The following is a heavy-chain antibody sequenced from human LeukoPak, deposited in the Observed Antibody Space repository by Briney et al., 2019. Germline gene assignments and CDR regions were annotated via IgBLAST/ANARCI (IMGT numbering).Heavy chain of an antibody. CDR3: ARLGEGSSGWTVDY. D-gene: IGHD6-19*01. V-gene: IGHV5-10-1*01. CDR2: IDPSDSYT. Sequence: GESLKISCQGSGYSFTSYWISWVRPMPGKGLGWMGRIDPSDSYTNYSPSFQGHVTISADKSISTAYLQWSSLKASDTAMYYCARLGEGSSGWTVDYWGQGTLVTVSS. CDR1: GYSFTSYW. J-gene: IGHJ4*02.